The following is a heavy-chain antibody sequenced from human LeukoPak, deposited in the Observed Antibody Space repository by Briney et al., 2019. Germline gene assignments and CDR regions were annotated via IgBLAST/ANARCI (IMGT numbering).Heavy chain of an antibody. Sequence: GASVKVSCKASGYTFTGYYMHWVRQAPGQGLEWMGWINPNSGGTNYAQKFQGRVTMTRDTSISTAYLQWSSLKASDTAMYYCARFRGYYDSSGYTGGAFDIWGQGTMVTVSS. V-gene: IGHV1-2*02. J-gene: IGHJ3*02. CDR2: INPNSGGT. D-gene: IGHD3-22*01. CDR3: ARFRGYYDSSGYTGGAFDI. CDR1: GYTFTGYY.